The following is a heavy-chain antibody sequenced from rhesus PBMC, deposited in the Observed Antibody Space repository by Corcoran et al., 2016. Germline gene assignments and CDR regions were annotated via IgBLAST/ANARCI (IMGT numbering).Heavy chain of an antibody. Sequence: QVQLQQWGEGLVTPSETLSLPCAAYGCSIRGYYYWSWLRPHPWQGLDWIGYIHGNSASTNYNPALKNLVTISKDTSKNQFSLKLSSGTAADTAVYYCARGGGSSYGEYFEVWGQGALVTVSS. V-gene: IGHV4-73*01. CDR3: ARGGGSSYGEYFEV. D-gene: IGHD4-29*01. J-gene: IGHJ1*01. CDR2: IHGNSAST. CDR1: GCSIRGYYY.